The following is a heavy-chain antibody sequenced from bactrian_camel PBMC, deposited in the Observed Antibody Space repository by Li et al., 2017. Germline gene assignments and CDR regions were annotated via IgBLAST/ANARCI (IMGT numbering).Heavy chain of an antibody. D-gene: IGHD1*01. V-gene: IGHV3S26*01. J-gene: IGHJ4*01. CDR2: ICIGAGST. Sequence: QLVESGGGSVQAGGSLSLSCAVSGTSLNSYSVAWFRQSPGKGHEGVAAICIGAGSTSYADSVKGRFTISLSNTKDVLNLRMFFLEPEDTAIYSCALGRKPLRSHDGLMMLDFDYYGLGTQVTVS. CDR1: GTSLNSYS.